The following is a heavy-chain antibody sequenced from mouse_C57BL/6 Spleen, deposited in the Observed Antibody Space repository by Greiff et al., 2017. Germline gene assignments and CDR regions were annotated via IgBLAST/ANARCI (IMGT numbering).Heavy chain of an antibody. Sequence: QVQLQQSGPELVKPGASVKISCKASGYAFSSSWMNWVKQRPGKGLEWIGRIYPGDGDTNYNGKFKGKATLTADKSSSTAYMQLSSLTSEDSAVYFCARLGQLRLNFGYWGQGTTLTVSS. CDR3: ARLGQLRLNFGY. D-gene: IGHD3-2*02. J-gene: IGHJ2*01. CDR1: GYAFSSSW. V-gene: IGHV1-82*01. CDR2: IYPGDGDT.